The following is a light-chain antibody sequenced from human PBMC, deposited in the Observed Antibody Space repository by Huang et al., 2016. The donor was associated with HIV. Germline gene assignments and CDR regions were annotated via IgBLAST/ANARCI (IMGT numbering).Light chain of an antibody. CDR3: MQALQTPPA. J-gene: IGKJ5*01. CDR1: QSLLYSNGNNY. V-gene: IGKV2-28*01. CDR2: LGS. Sequence: DIVMSQSPLSLPVTPGEPASISCRSSQSLLYSNGNNYLDWYLQKPGQPPQLLIYLGSNRAAGVPDRFSGRGSGTDFTLKISRVEAEDVGFYYCMQALQTPPAFGQGTRLEIK.